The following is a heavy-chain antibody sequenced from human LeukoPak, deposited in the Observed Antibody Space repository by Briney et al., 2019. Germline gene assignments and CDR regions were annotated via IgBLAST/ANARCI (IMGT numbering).Heavy chain of an antibody. Sequence: ASVTVSCTASGYTFTSYAMHWVRQAPGQRLEWMGWINAGNGNTKYSQKFQGRVTITRDTSASTAYMELSSLRSEDTAVYYCARVLRHLEPQGNWFDPWGQGTLVTVSS. CDR2: INAGNGNT. D-gene: IGHD1-1*01. CDR3: ARVLRHLEPQGNWFDP. V-gene: IGHV1-3*01. J-gene: IGHJ5*02. CDR1: GYTFTSYA.